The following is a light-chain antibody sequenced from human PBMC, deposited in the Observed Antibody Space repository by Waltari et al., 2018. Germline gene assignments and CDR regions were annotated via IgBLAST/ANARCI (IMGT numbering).Light chain of an antibody. CDR1: QSFNSRY. J-gene: IGKJ1*01. CDR2: GAS. Sequence: EIVLTQSPGTLSLSPGERAALSCRASQSFNSRYLAWYQQKPGQAPRLLIFGASSRATGIPDRFSGSGSGTDFTLTISRLEPEDFAVYYCHQYGSSPQTFGQGTKVEIK. CDR3: HQYGSSPQT. V-gene: IGKV3-20*01.